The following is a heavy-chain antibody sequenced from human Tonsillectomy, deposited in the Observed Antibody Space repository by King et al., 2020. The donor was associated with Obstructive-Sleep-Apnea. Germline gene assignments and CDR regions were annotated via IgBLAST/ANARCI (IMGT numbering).Heavy chain of an antibody. CDR3: ARDDKVVAAAAASFDY. D-gene: IGHD6-13*01. J-gene: IGHJ4*02. CDR2: ISSDGSYK. CDR1: GFTFSSYD. Sequence: QLVQSGGGVVQPERSLRLSCVVSGFTFSSYDMHWVRQAPGKGLEWVAVISSDGSYKYYADSVKGRFTISRDNSKNTLYLQINSLRGEDTAMYYCARDDKVVAAAAASFDYWGQGTLVTVSS. V-gene: IGHV3-30*04.